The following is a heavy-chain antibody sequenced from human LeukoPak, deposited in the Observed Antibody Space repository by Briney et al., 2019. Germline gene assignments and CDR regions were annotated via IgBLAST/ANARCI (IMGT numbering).Heavy chain of an antibody. Sequence: VASVKVSCKASGYTFTSYGISWVRQAPGQGLEWMGWISAYNGNTSYAQKLQGRVTMTTDTSTSTAYMELRSLRSDDTAVYYCARDSSSWYASKNFDYWGQGTLVTVSS. J-gene: IGHJ4*02. CDR3: ARDSSSWYASKNFDY. D-gene: IGHD6-13*01. CDR1: GYTFTSYG. CDR2: ISAYNGNT. V-gene: IGHV1-18*01.